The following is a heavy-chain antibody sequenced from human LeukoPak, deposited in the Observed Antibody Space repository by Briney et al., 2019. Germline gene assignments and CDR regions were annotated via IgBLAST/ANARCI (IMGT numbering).Heavy chain of an antibody. CDR1: GFIFSRYA. J-gene: IGHJ4*02. Sequence: GGSLRLSCAASGFIFSRYAMSWVSQAPGKGLEWVSDINDNGGGTFYADSVKGRFTVSRDNSKNTLYMQMNSLRGGDTAVYYCAKKLGSSPGDFFDYWGQGTLVTVSS. D-gene: IGHD6-6*01. CDR2: INDNGGGT. V-gene: IGHV3-23*01. CDR3: AKKLGSSPGDFFDY.